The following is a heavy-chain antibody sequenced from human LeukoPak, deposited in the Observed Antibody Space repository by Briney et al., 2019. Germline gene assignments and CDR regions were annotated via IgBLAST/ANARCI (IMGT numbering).Heavy chain of an antibody. CDR2: ISFDGTNK. Sequence: PGTSLRLSCAASGFSFSNYAMHWVRQAPGKGLEWVTVISFDGTNKHYADSVKDRFTISEDNSKNTLYLQMNSLRSEDTAVYYCARSPGLLGANFFDYWGQGTLVTVSS. CDR3: ARSPGLLGANFFDY. J-gene: IGHJ4*02. V-gene: IGHV3-30*04. D-gene: IGHD1-26*01. CDR1: GFSFSNYA.